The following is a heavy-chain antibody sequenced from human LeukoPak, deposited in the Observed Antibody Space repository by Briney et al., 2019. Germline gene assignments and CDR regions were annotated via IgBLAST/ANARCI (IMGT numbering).Heavy chain of an antibody. CDR2: ISGSGGST. Sequence: GGSLRLSCAASGFTFSSYAMSWVRQAPGKGLEWVSAISGSGGSTYYADSVKGRFTISRDNSKNTLYLQMNSLRAADTPVYYCAKDPYDSSGYYLPGYFDYWGQGTLVTVSS. CDR1: GFTFSSYA. V-gene: IGHV3-23*01. D-gene: IGHD3-22*01. J-gene: IGHJ4*02. CDR3: AKDPYDSSGYYLPGYFDY.